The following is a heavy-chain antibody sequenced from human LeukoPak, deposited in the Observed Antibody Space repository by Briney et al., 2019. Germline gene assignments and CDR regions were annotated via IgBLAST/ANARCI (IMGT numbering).Heavy chain of an antibody. CDR1: GGSFSGYY. J-gene: IGHJ4*02. CDR3: GKDGGPSDDFWRGTDY. Sequence: PSEPLSLTCAVYGGSFSGYYWSWLRQPPGKGLEWIGQINHSGSTNYNPSLKSRVTIPVDTSKNQFSLKLRPVTAPDTAVYYRGKDGGPSDDFWRGTDYWGQGTLVTVSS. V-gene: IGHV4-34*01. CDR2: INHSGST. D-gene: IGHD3-3*01.